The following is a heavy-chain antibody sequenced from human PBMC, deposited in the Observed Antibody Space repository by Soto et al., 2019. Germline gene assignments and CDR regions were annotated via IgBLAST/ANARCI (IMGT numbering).Heavy chain of an antibody. J-gene: IGHJ4*02. CDR2: ISSSGGRT. CDR3: AKDQTEYCSSTSAG. CDR1: GFTFSSYA. V-gene: IGHV3-23*01. Sequence: GGSLRLSCAASGFTFSSYAMSWVRQAPGKGLQWVSAISSSGGRTYYADSVKGRFTISRDNSKNTLYLLMNSLRAEDTAVYYCAKDQTEYCSSTSAGWGQGTLVTVSS. D-gene: IGHD2-2*01.